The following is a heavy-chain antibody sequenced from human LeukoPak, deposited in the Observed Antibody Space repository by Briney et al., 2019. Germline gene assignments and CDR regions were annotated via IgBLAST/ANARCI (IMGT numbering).Heavy chain of an antibody. CDR3: ASSGSYRFDY. J-gene: IGHJ4*02. V-gene: IGHV3-48*02. CDR2: ISSGSSTI. D-gene: IGHD1-26*01. CDR1: GFIFSDDN. Sequence: GGSLRLSCAASGFIFSDDNMNWVRQAPGKGLEWVSYISSGSSTIYYADSVEGRFTISRDNAKNSLYLQMNSLRDEDTAVYYCASSGSYRFDYWGQGTLVTVSS.